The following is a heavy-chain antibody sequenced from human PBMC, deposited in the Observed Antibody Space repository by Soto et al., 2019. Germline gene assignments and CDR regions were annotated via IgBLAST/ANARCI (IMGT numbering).Heavy chain of an antibody. D-gene: IGHD2-21*02. Sequence: QVQLVESGGGVVQPGRSLRLSCAASGFTFSAYGIHWVRQAPGKGLEWVATISFDSRDKLFVDSMNGRLSISRENYRNTVYLQMESLRAKDTAVYHCARVCGGDCGNAFDVWGQGTVVAVSS. CDR3: ARVCGGDCGNAFDV. J-gene: IGHJ3*01. CDR2: ISFDSRDK. V-gene: IGHV3-33*05. CDR1: GFTFSAYG.